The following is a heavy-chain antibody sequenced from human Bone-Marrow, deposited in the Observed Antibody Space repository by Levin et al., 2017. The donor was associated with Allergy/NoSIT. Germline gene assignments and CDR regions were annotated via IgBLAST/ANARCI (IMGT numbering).Heavy chain of an antibody. CDR3: ARGSFADYEVFDY. J-gene: IGHJ4*02. D-gene: IGHD4-17*01. Sequence: GSLRLSCAASGISVSSNYMSWVRQAPGKGLEWVSIMYSGGATHYAESVKGRFTISRDESNNTLFLQMNSLGADDTAVYYCARGSFADYEVFDYWGQGTLVIVSS. CDR1: GISVSSNY. CDR2: MYSGGAT. V-gene: IGHV3-53*01.